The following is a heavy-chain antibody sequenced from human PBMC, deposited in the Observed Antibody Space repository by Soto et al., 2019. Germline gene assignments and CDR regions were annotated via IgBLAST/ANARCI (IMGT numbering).Heavy chain of an antibody. V-gene: IGHV1-8*01. J-gene: IGHJ4*02. CDR1: GYTFTSYD. CDR3: AREHSGSCRFDY. D-gene: IGHD6-13*01. CDR2: MNPNSGNT. Sequence: QVQLVQSGAEVKKPGASVKVSCKASGYTFTSYDINWVRQATGQGLEWMGWMNPNSGNTGYAQKSQGGVTMPRNRSISTGYMELRSLRSEDTAVYYCAREHSGSCRFDYWGQGTLVTVSS.